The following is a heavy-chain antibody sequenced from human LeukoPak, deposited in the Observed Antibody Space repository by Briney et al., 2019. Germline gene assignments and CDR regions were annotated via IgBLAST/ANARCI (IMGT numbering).Heavy chain of an antibody. Sequence: GGSLRLSCAASGFTFSSYEMNWVRQAPGKGLEWVSYISSSGSTIYYADSVKGRFTISRDNAKNSLYLQMNSLRAEDTAVYYCARDHKKSGYSYGYRFDPWGQGTLVTVSS. CDR1: GFTFSSYE. V-gene: IGHV3-48*03. J-gene: IGHJ5*02. CDR3: ARDHKKSGYSYGYRFDP. CDR2: ISSSGSTI. D-gene: IGHD5-18*01.